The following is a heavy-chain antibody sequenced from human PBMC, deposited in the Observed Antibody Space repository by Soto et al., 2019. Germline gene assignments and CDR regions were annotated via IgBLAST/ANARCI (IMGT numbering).Heavy chain of an antibody. CDR3: AKDASTGYARSYDY. J-gene: IGHJ4*02. Sequence: EVQLSESGGGLVQPGGSLRLSCAASGFRFSSYAMSWVRQAPGKGLEWVSLISGSGGNTYYTDSVKGRFTVSRDNSKNTLYLQMNSLRAEDTAVYYCAKDASTGYARSYDYWGQGTLVTVSS. CDR1: GFRFSSYA. CDR2: ISGSGGNT. V-gene: IGHV3-23*01. D-gene: IGHD5-12*01.